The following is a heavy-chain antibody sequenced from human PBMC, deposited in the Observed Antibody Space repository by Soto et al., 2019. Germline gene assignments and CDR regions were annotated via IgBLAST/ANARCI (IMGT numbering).Heavy chain of an antibody. CDR1: GYTFTSFG. V-gene: IGHV1-18*01. J-gene: IGHJ6*02. CDR3: ARPVDYYYYDMDV. Sequence: ASVKVSCKASGYTFTSFGITWVRQAPGQGLEWMGWISAYNGNTNHAQKFQGRVTMTTDTSTTTAYMELRSLRSDDTAVYYCARPVDYYYYDMDVWGQGTTVTVSS. CDR2: ISAYNGNT.